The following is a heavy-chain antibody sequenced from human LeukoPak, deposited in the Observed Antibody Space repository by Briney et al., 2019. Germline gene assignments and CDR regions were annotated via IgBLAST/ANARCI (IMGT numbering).Heavy chain of an antibody. CDR1: GFTFSSYD. CDR2: IDTAGDT. V-gene: IGHV3-13*01. CDR3: ARGKYYYDSSSYLAP. Sequence: GGSLRLSCAAPGFTFSSYDMHWVRQITGKGLEWVSAIDTAGDTYYPGSVKGRFTISRENAKNSLYLQMNSLRVGDTAVYYCARGKYYYDSSSYLAPWGQGTLVTVSS. D-gene: IGHD3-22*01. J-gene: IGHJ5*02.